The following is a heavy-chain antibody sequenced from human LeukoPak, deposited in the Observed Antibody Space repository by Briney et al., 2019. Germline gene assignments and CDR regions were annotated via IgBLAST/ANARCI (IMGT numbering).Heavy chain of an antibody. Sequence: GGSLRLSCAASGFTVSSNYMNWVRQAPGKGLEWVSSISSSSSYIYYADSVKGRFTISRDNAKNSLYLQMNSLRAEDTAVYYCARKVVAAQDYWGQGTLVTVSS. D-gene: IGHD2-15*01. CDR1: GFTVSSNY. V-gene: IGHV3-21*01. CDR3: ARKVVAAQDY. J-gene: IGHJ4*02. CDR2: ISSSSSYI.